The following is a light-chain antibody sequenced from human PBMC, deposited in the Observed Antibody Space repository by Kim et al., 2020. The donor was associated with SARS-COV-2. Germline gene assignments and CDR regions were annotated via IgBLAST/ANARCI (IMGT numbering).Light chain of an antibody. J-gene: IGLJ2*01. CDR1: KLGDKY. Sequence: SYELTQPPSVSVSPGQTATITCSGDKLGDKYVCWYQQKPGQSPILLIYQDTKRPSGIPERFSGSNSGNTATLTISGTQAMDEADYYCQAWATSTVVFGGG. CDR2: QDT. V-gene: IGLV3-1*01. CDR3: QAWATSTVV.